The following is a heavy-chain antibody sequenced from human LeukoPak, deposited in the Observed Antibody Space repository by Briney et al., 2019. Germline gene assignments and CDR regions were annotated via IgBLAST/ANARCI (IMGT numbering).Heavy chain of an antibody. V-gene: IGHV3-21*01. CDR2: ISSSSSYI. CDR1: GFTFSSYS. D-gene: IGHD2-15*01. Sequence: GGSLRLSCAASGFTFSSYSMNWVRQAPGKGLEWVSSISSSSSYIYYADSVKGRFTISRDNAKNPLYLQMNSLRAEDTAVYYCARGYCSGGSCYPNWFDPWGQGTLVTVSS. J-gene: IGHJ5*02. CDR3: ARGYCSGGSCYPNWFDP.